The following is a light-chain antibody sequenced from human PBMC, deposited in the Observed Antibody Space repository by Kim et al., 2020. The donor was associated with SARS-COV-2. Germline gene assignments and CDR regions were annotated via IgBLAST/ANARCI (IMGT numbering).Light chain of an antibody. CDR1: SLRSYY. CDR2: GKN. J-gene: IGLJ2*01. Sequence: SSELTQDPAVSVALGQTVRITCQGDSLRSYYASWYQQKPGQAPVLVIYGKNNRPSGIPDRFSGSSSGNTASLTITGAQAEDEPDFYCNSRDRCGNQVEFG. V-gene: IGLV3-19*01. CDR3: NSRDRCGNQVE.